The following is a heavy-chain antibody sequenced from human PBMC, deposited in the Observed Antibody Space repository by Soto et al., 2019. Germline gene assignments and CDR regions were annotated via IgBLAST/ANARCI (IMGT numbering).Heavy chain of an antibody. D-gene: IGHD6-6*01. J-gene: IGHJ6*03. Sequence: GGSLRLSCAASGFTFSSYSMNWVRQAPGKGLEWVSSISSSSSYIYYADSVKGRFTISRDNAKNSLYLQMNSLRAEDTAVYYCARVIAARRYYYYYYMDVWGKGTTVTVSS. CDR3: ARVIAARRYYYYYYMDV. CDR2: ISSSSSYI. CDR1: GFTFSSYS. V-gene: IGHV3-21*01.